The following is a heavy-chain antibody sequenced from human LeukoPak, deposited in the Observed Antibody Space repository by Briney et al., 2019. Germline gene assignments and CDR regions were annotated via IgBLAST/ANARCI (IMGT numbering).Heavy chain of an antibody. D-gene: IGHD7-27*01. CDR2: IYYSGST. CDR1: GFTVSSNY. CDR3: ARQQGPTGDSNYWYFDL. J-gene: IGHJ2*01. Sequence: GSLRLSCAASGFTVSSNYMSWIRQPPGKGLEWIGSIYYSGSTYYNPSLKSRVTISVDTSKNQFSLKLSSVTAADTAVYYCARQQGPTGDSNYWYFDLWGRGTLVTVSS. V-gene: IGHV4-39*01.